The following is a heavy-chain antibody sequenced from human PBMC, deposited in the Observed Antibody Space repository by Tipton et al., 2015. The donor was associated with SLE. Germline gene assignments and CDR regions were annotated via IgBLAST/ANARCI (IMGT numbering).Heavy chain of an antibody. V-gene: IGHV3-30*04. CDR3: AREREWGPSPFGVHKNWFDP. CDR1: GFTFSSYA. D-gene: IGHD3-3*01. J-gene: IGHJ5*02. Sequence: SLRLSCAASGFTFSSYAMHWVRQAPGKGLEWVAVISYDGSNKYYADSVKGRFTISRDNSKNTLYLQMNSLRAEDTAVYYCAREREWGPSPFGVHKNWFDPWGQGTLVTVSS. CDR2: ISYDGSNK.